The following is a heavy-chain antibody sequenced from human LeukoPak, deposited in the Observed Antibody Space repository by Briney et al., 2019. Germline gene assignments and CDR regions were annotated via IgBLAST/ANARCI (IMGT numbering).Heavy chain of an antibody. Sequence: GSLRLSCAASGFTFSSYAMGWVRQAPGKGLEWVSAISGSGGSTYYADSVKGRFTISRDNSKNTLYLQMNSLRAEDTAVYYCAKVFGIAVAATWFDYWGQGTLVTVSS. CDR1: GFTFSSYA. D-gene: IGHD6-19*01. CDR3: AKVFGIAVAATWFDY. V-gene: IGHV3-23*01. CDR2: ISGSGGST. J-gene: IGHJ4*02.